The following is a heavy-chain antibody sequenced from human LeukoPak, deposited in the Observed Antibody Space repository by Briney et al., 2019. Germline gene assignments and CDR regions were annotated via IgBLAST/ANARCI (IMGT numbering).Heavy chain of an antibody. D-gene: IGHD2-2*01. Sequence: PGGSLRLSCAASGFTFSSYWMTWVRQAPGKGLEWVSYISSSGSTIYYADSVKGRFTISRDNAKNSLYLQMNGLRAEDTAVYYCARRAYCSSTSCYYYYYMDVWGKGTTVTVSS. J-gene: IGHJ6*03. CDR2: ISSSGSTI. CDR3: ARRAYCSSTSCYYYYYMDV. V-gene: IGHV3-48*04. CDR1: GFTFSSYW.